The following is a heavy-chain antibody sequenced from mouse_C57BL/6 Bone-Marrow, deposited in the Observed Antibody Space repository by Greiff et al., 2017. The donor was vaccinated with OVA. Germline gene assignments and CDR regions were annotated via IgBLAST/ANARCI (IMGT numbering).Heavy chain of an antibody. CDR1: GFTFSSYG. CDR3: ARQGITTVVATKYFDV. V-gene: IGHV5-6*02. D-gene: IGHD1-1*01. CDR2: ISSGGSYT. Sequence: DVMLVESGGDLVKPGGSLKLSCAASGFTFSSYGMSWVRQTPDKRLEWVATISSGGSYTYYPDSVKGRFTISRDNAKNTLYLQMSSLKSEDTAMYYCARQGITTVVATKYFDVWGTGTTVTVSS. J-gene: IGHJ1*03.